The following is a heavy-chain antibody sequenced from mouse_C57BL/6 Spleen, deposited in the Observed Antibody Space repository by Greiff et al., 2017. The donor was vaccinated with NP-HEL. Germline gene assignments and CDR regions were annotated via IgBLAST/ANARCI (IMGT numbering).Heavy chain of an antibody. Sequence: EVKLVESEGGLVQPGSSMKLSCTASGFTFSDYYMAWVRQVPEKGLEWVANINYDGSSTYYLDSLKSRFIISRDNAKNILYLQMSSLKSEDTATYYCARDNSNYDCAMADWGEGTSVTVSS. D-gene: IGHD2-5*01. CDR1: GFTFSDYY. V-gene: IGHV5-16*01. CDR3: ARDNSNYDCAMAD. CDR2: INYDGSST. J-gene: IGHJ4*01.